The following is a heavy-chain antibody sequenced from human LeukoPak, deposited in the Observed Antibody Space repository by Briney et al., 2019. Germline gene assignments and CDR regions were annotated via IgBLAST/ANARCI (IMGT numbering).Heavy chain of an antibody. Sequence: SVKVSCKASGGTFSSYAISWVRQAPGQGLEWMGGIIPIFGTANYAQKFQGRVTITADKSTSTAYMELSSLRSEDTAVYYCARGLGSSWPTYYYYYYYMDVWGKGTTVTVSS. V-gene: IGHV1-69*06. J-gene: IGHJ6*03. CDR1: GGTFSSYA. D-gene: IGHD6-13*01. CDR3: ARGLGSSWPTYYYYYYYMDV. CDR2: IIPIFGTA.